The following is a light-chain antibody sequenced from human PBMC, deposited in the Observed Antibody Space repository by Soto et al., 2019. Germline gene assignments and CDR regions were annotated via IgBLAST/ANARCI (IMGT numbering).Light chain of an antibody. V-gene: IGLV1-44*01. CDR1: NSNIGRDT. J-gene: IGLJ3*02. Sequence: QSVLTQPPSASGTPGQRVTISCSGSNSNIGRDTVSWYQQFPGTAPKLLIYTNNQRPSGVPDRFSGSKSGTSASLAISGLQSDDEADYYCASWDGGLNGWVFGGGTQLTVL. CDR3: ASWDGGLNGWV. CDR2: TNN.